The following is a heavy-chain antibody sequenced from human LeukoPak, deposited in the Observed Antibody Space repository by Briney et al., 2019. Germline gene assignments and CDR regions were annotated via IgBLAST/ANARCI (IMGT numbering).Heavy chain of an antibody. V-gene: IGHV3-23*01. D-gene: IGHD2-21*02. CDR1: GFTFGSYA. J-gene: IGHJ4*02. CDR2: ISGSGGSA. CDR3: AKDKLVVTAIPVGDYFDY. Sequence: PGGSLRLSCAASGFTFGSYAMIWVRQAPGKGLEWVSAISGSGGSAYYADSVKGRFTISRDNSKDTLYLQMNSLRAEDTAVYYCAKDKLVVTAIPVGDYFDYWGQGTLVTVSS.